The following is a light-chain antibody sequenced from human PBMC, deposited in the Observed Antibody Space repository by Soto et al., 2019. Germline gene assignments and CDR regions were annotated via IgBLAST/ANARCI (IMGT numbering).Light chain of an antibody. J-gene: IGKJ1*01. Sequence: DIVMTQSPLSLPVTPGEPASISCRSSQSLLHSNGYNYLDWYLQKPGQSPQLLIYLGSNRASGVHGRFSGSGSGTDFTLKISRVEAEDVGVYYFIQALHTWTFGQWTKVQIK. V-gene: IGKV2-28*01. CDR1: QSLLHSNGYNY. CDR3: IQALHTWT. CDR2: LGS.